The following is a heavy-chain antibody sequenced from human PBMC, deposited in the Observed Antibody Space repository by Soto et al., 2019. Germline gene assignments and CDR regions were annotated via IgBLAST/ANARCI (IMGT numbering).Heavy chain of an antibody. D-gene: IGHD3-16*01. Sequence: QVQLVQSGAEVKKPGASVKVSCKASGYTFTGYYMHWVRQAPGQGLEWMGGINPNSGGTNYAQKFQGWVTMTRDTSISTAYMELSRLRSDDTAVYYCARDLGRSGYYGMDVWGQGTTVTVSS. J-gene: IGHJ6*02. V-gene: IGHV1-2*04. CDR1: GYTFTGYY. CDR3: ARDLGRSGYYGMDV. CDR2: INPNSGGT.